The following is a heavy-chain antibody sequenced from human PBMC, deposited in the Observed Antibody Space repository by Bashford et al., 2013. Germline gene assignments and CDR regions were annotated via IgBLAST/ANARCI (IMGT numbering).Heavy chain of an antibody. Sequence: SETLSLTCTVSGGSIHRTGYLWGCVRQPPGKGLEWIGSVYFTGSTFYSPSLKSRLTMSVDTSKNQFSLKLSSVTAADTAKXYCTRSYCSGLNCHGFDTWGQGTLVTVSS. V-gene: IGHV4-39*01. CDR3: TRSYCSGLNCHGFDT. CDR2: VYFTGST. CDR1: GGSIHRTGYL. D-gene: IGHD2-15*01. J-gene: IGHJ4*02.